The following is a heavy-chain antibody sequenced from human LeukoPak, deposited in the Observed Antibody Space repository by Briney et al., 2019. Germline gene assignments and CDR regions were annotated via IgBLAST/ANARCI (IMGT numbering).Heavy chain of an antibody. CDR1: GFTFRDYT. CDR3: ASEPPLGYYDSSDYYGY. D-gene: IGHD3-22*01. CDR2: IYSGGST. V-gene: IGHV3-66*01. J-gene: IGHJ4*02. Sequence: GGSLRLSCAASGFTFRDYTMNWVRQAPGKGLEWVSVIYSGGSTYYADSVKGRFTISRDNAKNSLYLQMNSLRAEDTAVYYCASEPPLGYYDSSDYYGYWGQGTLVTVSS.